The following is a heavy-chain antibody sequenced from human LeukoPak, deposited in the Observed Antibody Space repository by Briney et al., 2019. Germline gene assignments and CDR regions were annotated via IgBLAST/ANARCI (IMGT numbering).Heavy chain of an antibody. CDR1: GGSISSSSYY. Sequence: SETLSLTCTDSGGSISSSSYYWGWIRQPPGKGLEWIGSIYYSGSTYYNPSLKSRVTISVDTSKNQFSLKLSSVTAADTAVYYCARRRYSSSSGWFDPWGQGTLVTVSS. V-gene: IGHV4-39*01. CDR2: IYYSGST. D-gene: IGHD6-6*01. CDR3: ARRRYSSSSGWFDP. J-gene: IGHJ5*02.